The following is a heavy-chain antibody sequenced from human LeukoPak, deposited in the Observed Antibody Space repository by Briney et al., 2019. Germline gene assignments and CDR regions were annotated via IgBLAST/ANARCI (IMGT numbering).Heavy chain of an antibody. V-gene: IGHV3-21*01. CDR3: ARDESGDNDAFDI. Sequence: TGGSLRLSCAASGFTFSDYTMNWVRLAPGKGLEWVSSISGSSNYIYCADSVKGRFTISRGNAKNSLYLQMNSLRVEDTAVYYCARDESGDNDAFDIWGQGTMVTVSS. D-gene: IGHD2-21*01. CDR1: GFTFSDYT. J-gene: IGHJ3*02. CDR2: ISGSSNYI.